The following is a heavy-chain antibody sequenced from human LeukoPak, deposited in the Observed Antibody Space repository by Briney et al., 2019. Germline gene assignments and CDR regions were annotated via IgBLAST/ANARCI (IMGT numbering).Heavy chain of an antibody. V-gene: IGHV3-7*01. Sequence: GGSLRLSCAASGFTFSSYWMSWVRQAPGKGLEGVANIKQDGSEKYYVDSVKGRFTISRDNTKNSLYLQMNSLRAEDTAVYYCARGRGRIAVAGTALGNWGQGTLVTVSS. D-gene: IGHD6-19*01. J-gene: IGHJ4*01. CDR1: GFTFSSYW. CDR2: IKQDGSEK. CDR3: ARGRGRIAVAGTALGN.